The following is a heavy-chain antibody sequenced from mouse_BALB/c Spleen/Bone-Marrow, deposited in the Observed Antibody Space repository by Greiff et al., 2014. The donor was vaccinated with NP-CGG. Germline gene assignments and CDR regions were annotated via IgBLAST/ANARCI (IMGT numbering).Heavy chain of an antibody. CDR3: ARWGDDGTFDY. D-gene: IGHD2-12*01. J-gene: IGHJ2*01. CDR2: INPSTGYT. Sequence: QVHVKQSGAELAKPGASVKMFCKASGYTFTSYWMHWVKQRPGQGLEWIGYINPSTGYTEYNQKFKDKATLTADKSSSTAYMQLSSLTSEDSAVYYCARWGDDGTFDYWGQGTTLTVSS. CDR1: GYTFTSYW. V-gene: IGHV1-7*01.